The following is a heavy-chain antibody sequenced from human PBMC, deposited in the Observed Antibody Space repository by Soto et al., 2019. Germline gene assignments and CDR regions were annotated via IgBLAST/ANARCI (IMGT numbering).Heavy chain of an antibody. CDR3: ARDRWWTGYYYYGMDV. J-gene: IGHJ6*02. CDR1: GGSISRGGYY. V-gene: IGHV4-31*03. CDR2: IYYNGST. D-gene: IGHD2-15*01. Sequence: QVQLQESGPGLVKASQTLSLTCSVSGGSISRGGYYWSWIRQHPGKGLEWIGYIYYNGSTYYNPSLKSRVTISVDRSKNQFSLKLSSVTAADTAVYYCARDRWWTGYYYYGMDVWGQGTTVTVSS.